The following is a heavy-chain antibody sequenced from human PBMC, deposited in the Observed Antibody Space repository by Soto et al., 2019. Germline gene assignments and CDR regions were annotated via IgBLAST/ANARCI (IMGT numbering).Heavy chain of an antibody. CDR3: ADGGEWAFNFVY. CDR2: ISVSGANT. J-gene: IGHJ4*02. V-gene: IGHV3-23*01. Sequence: GGSLRLSCAASGFTFSTYAMSWVRQAPGEGLEWVSGISVSGANTYYADSVKGRFTISRDNSKNTLYLQMNNLRAEDTAVYYCADGGEWAFNFVYWGQGTQVTVSS. D-gene: IGHD3-10*01. CDR1: GFTFSTYA.